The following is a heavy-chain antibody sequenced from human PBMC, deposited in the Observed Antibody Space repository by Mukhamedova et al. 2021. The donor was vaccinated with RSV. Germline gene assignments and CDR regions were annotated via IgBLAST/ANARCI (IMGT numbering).Heavy chain of an antibody. CDR3: AREMKNAFDI. V-gene: IGHV3-11*01. CDR2: ISSSGSTI. J-gene: IGHJ3*02. Sequence: GKGLEWVSYISSSGSTIYYADSVKGRFTISRDNAKNSLYLQMNSLRAEDTAVYYCAREMKNAFDIWGQGTMVTVPS.